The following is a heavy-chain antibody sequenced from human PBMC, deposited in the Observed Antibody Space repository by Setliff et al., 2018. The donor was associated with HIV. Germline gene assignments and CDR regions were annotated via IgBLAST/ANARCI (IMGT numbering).Heavy chain of an antibody. D-gene: IGHD5-18*01. J-gene: IGHJ4*02. CDR1: GGTFNTYP. CDR2: IIPIFGTT. Sequence: SVKVSCKTSGGTFNTYPISWVRQAPGQGLEWMGGIIPIFGTTDYAQTFQGRVTITTGESTSTAYMELSSLRSDDTAVYYCANMDLAMVTPGDDYWGQGTLVTVSS. V-gene: IGHV1-69*05. CDR3: ANMDLAMVTPGDDY.